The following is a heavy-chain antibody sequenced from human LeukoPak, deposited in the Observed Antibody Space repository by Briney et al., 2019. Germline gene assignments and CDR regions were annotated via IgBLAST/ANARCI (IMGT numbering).Heavy chain of an antibody. Sequence: PGGSLRLSCAASGFTFSSYAMSWVRQAPGKGLEWVSAIRGSGGSTYYADSVKGRFTISRDNSKNTLYLQMNSLRAADTAVYYCAKAIYSAAWELLSFGYWGQGTLVTVSS. J-gene: IGHJ4*02. CDR1: GFTFSSYA. CDR2: IRGSGGST. V-gene: IGHV3-23*01. CDR3: AKAIYSAAWELLSFGY. D-gene: IGHD1-26*01.